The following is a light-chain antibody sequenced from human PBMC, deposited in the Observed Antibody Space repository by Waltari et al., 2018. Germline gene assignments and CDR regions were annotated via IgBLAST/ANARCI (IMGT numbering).Light chain of an antibody. CDR2: EVP. J-gene: IGLJ2*01. Sequence: QSVLTQPPSASGFLGQSVAISCTGTSSDIGGYNYVSWYQQHPGKAPKLLIYEVPKRPPGVPARFSGSKSGNTASLTVSGLQAEDEADYYCTSYAVTKVVFGGGTKLTVL. CDR1: SSDIGGYNY. CDR3: TSYAVTKVV. V-gene: IGLV2-8*01.